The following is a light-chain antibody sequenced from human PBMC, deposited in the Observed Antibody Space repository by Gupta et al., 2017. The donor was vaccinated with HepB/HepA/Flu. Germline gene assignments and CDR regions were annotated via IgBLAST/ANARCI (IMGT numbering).Light chain of an antibody. CDR2: DAS. CDR3: QQRSNWPPIT. V-gene: IGKV3-11*01. Sequence: EIVLTQSPATLSLSPGERATLSCRASQSVSSYLAWYQQKPGQAPRLLIYDASNRATGIPARFSGSGSGTDLTLSISSREPEDFAVYYCQQRSNWPPITFGQGTRLDIK. CDR1: QSVSSY. J-gene: IGKJ5*01.